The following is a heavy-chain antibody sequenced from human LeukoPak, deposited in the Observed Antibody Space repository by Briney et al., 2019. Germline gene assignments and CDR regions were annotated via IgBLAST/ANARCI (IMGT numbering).Heavy chain of an antibody. D-gene: IGHD3-22*01. Sequence: PGGSLRLSCAASGFTFSSFEMNWVRQAPGKGLEWVSHIRSSGTTVYYADSVKGRFTISRDNAKNSLYLQMNSLRAEDTAIYYCTRVLYQYYYDSSGYLFDYWGQGSLVTVSS. V-gene: IGHV3-48*03. CDR1: GFTFSSFE. J-gene: IGHJ4*02. CDR2: IRSSGTTV. CDR3: TRVLYQYYYDSSGYLFDY.